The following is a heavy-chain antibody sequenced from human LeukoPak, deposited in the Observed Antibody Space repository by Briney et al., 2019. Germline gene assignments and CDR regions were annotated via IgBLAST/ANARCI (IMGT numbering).Heavy chain of an antibody. D-gene: IGHD3-3*01. V-gene: IGHV4-59*01. CDR3: ARVASGYDVFDI. CDR1: GDSITTYF. J-gene: IGHJ3*02. CDR2: IYYTGST. Sequence: PSETLSLTCSVSGDSITTYFWTWIRQPPGKGLEWIGYIYYTGSTNYNPSLKSRVTMSVDSSKNQFSLKLSSVTAADTAVFYCARVASGYDVFDIWGQGTMVTVSS.